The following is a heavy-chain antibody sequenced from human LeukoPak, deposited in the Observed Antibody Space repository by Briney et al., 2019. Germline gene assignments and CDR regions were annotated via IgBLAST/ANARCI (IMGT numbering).Heavy chain of an antibody. J-gene: IGHJ3*02. V-gene: IGHV3-33*01. CDR2: IWYDGSNK. Sequence: GGSPRLSCAASGFTFSSYGMHWVRQAPGKGLEWVAVIWYDGSNKYYADSVKGRFTISRDNSKNTLYLQMNSLRAEDTAVYYCARDLEITTGTTEDAFDIWGQGTMVTVSS. D-gene: IGHD1-1*01. CDR3: ARDLEITTGTTEDAFDI. CDR1: GFTFSSYG.